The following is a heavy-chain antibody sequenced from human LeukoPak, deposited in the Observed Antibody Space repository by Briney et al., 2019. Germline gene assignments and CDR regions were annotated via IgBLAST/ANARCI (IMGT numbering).Heavy chain of an antibody. V-gene: IGHV3-15*01. J-gene: IGHJ4*02. CDR2: IKTKTDGGTT. CDR3: TTAPLGYCSSTSCWDY. Sequence: GGSLRLSCAASGFTFSNAWMSWVRQAPGKGLEWVGRIKTKTDGGTTDYAAPVKGRFTISRDDSKNTLYLQMNSLKTEDTAVYYCTTAPLGYCSSTSCWDYWGQGTLVTVSS. D-gene: IGHD2-2*01. CDR1: GFTFSNAW.